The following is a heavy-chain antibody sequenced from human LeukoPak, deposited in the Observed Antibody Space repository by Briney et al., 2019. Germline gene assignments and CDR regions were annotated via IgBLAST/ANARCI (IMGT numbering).Heavy chain of an antibody. CDR1: GGSISSGGYY. D-gene: IGHD3-3*01. V-gene: IGHV4-30-2*01. CDR3: ARLRRQIQYDFWSGSPNGGGGYYFDY. CDR2: IYHSGST. Sequence: SETLSLTCTVSGGSISSGGYYWSWIRQPPGKGLEWIGYIYHSGSTYYNPSLKSRVTISVDRSKNQFSLKLSSVTAADTAVYYCARLRRQIQYDFWSGSPNGGGGYYFDYWGQGTLVTVSS. J-gene: IGHJ4*02.